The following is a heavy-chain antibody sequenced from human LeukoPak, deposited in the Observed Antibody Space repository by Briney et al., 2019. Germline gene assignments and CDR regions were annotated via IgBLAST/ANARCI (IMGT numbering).Heavy chain of an antibody. J-gene: IGHJ5*02. CDR1: GFTLSSYA. V-gene: IGHV3-23*01. CDR3: AKHDYGDYRVNWFDP. Sequence: GGSLRLSCAASGFTLSSYAMSWVRQAPGKGLEWVSAISGSGGSTYYADSVKGRFTISRDNSKNTLYLQMNSLRAEDTAVYYCAKHDYGDYRVNWFDPWGQGTLVTVSS. D-gene: IGHD4-17*01. CDR2: ISGSGGST.